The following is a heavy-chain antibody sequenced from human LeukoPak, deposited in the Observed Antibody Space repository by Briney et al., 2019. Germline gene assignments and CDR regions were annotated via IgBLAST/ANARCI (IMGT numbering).Heavy chain of an antibody. J-gene: IGHJ4*02. CDR1: GFTFSNYW. CDR2: INKDGSEI. Sequence: GGSLRLSCAASGFTFSNYWMSWVRQAPGQGLEWVAHINKDGSEIYYVDSVKGRFTISRDNAKSSLSLHLNGLRVEDTAVYYCARDKVTYWGQGILVTVSS. CDR3: ARDKVTY. V-gene: IGHV3-7*01.